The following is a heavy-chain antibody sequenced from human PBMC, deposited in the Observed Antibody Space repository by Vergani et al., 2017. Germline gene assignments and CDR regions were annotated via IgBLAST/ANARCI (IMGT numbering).Heavy chain of an antibody. V-gene: IGHV4-34*01. D-gene: IGHD3-22*01. J-gene: IGHJ4*02. Sequence: QVQLQQWGAGLLKPSETLSLTCAVYGGSFSGYYWSWIRQPPGKGLEWIGEINHSGSTNYNPSLKSRVTISVDTSKNQFSLKLSSVTAADTSVDYCAREKWLLLRSWPSGFDYWGQGTLVTVSS. CDR1: GGSFSGYY. CDR2: INHSGST. CDR3: AREKWLLLRSWPSGFDY.